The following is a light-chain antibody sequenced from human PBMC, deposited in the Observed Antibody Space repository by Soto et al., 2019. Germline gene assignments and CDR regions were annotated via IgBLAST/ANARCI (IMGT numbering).Light chain of an antibody. CDR2: DVS. CDR3: SSYTSSSTLDYV. V-gene: IGLV2-14*01. J-gene: IGLJ1*01. Sequence: QSALTQPASVSGSPGQSITISCTGTSSDVGGYKYVSWYQQHPDKAPKLMIYDVSNRPSGVSNRFSGSKSGNTASLTISGLQAEDEADYYCSSYTSSSTLDYVFGTGTKVTVL. CDR1: SSDVGGYKY.